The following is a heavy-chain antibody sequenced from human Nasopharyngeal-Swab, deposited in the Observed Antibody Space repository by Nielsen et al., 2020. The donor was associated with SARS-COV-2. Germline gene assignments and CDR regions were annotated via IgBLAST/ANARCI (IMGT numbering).Heavy chain of an antibody. CDR2: ISYDGSNK. CDR3: AKDPSIVVVTAEYFQH. D-gene: IGHD2-21*02. Sequence: GGSLRLSCAASGLTFSSNGMHWDSQEPGRGREWVAVISYDGSNKYYADSVKGRFTISRDNSKNTLYLQMNSLRADDTAVYYCAKDPSIVVVTAEYFQHWGQGTLVTVSS. CDR1: GLTFSSNG. V-gene: IGHV3-30*18. J-gene: IGHJ1*01.